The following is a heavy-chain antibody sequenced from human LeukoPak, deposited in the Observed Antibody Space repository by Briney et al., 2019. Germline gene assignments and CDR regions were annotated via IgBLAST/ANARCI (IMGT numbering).Heavy chain of an antibody. CDR3: AVMASSWYGGLDL. CDR2: SNPRSGGA. CDR1: EYTFSGYY. Sequence: GASVKVSCKASEYTFSGYYMQWVRQAPGQGLEWMGRSNPRSGGANYAQEFQDRVTMTSDTSISTAYMELRSLTSDDTAVYYCAVMASSWYGGLDLWGQGTLVTVSS. V-gene: IGHV1-2*06. J-gene: IGHJ5*02. D-gene: IGHD6-13*01.